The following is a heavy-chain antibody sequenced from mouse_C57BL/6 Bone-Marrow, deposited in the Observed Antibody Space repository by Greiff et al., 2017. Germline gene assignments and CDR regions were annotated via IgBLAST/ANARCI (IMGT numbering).Heavy chain of an antibody. J-gene: IGHJ1*03. Sequence: DVQLVESGGGLVKPGGSLKLSCAASGFTFSDYGMHWVRQAPEKGLEWVAYISSGSSTIYYADTVKGRFTISRDNAKNTLFLQMTSLRSEDTAMYYCARDWFYYGSSYDWYFDVWGTGTTVTVSS. D-gene: IGHD1-1*01. CDR1: GFTFSDYG. CDR3: ARDWFYYGSSYDWYFDV. CDR2: ISSGSSTI. V-gene: IGHV5-17*01.